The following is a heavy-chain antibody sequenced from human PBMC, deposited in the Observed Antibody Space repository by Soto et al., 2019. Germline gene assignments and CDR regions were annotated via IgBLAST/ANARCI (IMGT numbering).Heavy chain of an antibody. CDR2: INAGNGNS. J-gene: IGHJ4*02. Sequence: ASVKVSCKASGYTFTNYAIHWVRQAPGQRLEWMGWINAGNGNSKYSQKFQGRVTFTRDASATTAYMELSSLRSEDTAVYYCERSMVGAASVTYFDYWGQGTLVTVSS. D-gene: IGHD1-26*01. CDR1: GYTFTNYA. V-gene: IGHV1-3*01. CDR3: ERSMVGAASVTYFDY.